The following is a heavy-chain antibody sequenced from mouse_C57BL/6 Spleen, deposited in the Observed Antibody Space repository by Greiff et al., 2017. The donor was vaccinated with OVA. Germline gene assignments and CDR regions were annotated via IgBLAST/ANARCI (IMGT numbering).Heavy chain of an antibody. CDR2: ISSGGSYT. J-gene: IGHJ2*01. CDR3: ARRYGSSSYFDY. Sequence: EVQLVESGGDLVKPGGSLKLSCAASGFTFSSYGMSWVRQTPDKRLEWVATISSGGSYTYYPDSVKGRFTFSRDNAKNTLYLQMSSLKSEDTAMYYCARRYGSSSYFDYWGQGTTLTVSS. D-gene: IGHD1-1*01. V-gene: IGHV5-6*01. CDR1: GFTFSSYG.